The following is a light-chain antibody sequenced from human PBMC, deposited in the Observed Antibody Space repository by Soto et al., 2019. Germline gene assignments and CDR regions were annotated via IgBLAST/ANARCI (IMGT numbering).Light chain of an antibody. CDR2: GAS. CDR1: QSISGT. CDR3: QRYNNWPLT. V-gene: IGKV3-15*01. Sequence: IVMTQSPATLYLSPGGRATLSWRASQSISGTLAWYQQKPGQAPRLLSYGASTRATSFPARFSVSRSGTEFTLTINRLQYEDFAVYDCQRYNNWPLTFCGGSKVDIK. J-gene: IGKJ4*01.